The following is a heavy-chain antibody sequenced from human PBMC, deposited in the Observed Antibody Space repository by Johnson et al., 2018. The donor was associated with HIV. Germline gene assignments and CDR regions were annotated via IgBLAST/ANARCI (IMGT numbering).Heavy chain of an antibody. CDR1: GFTFDDYA. Sequence: VQLVESGGGLVQPGRSLRLSCAASGFTFDDYAMHWVRQAPGKGLEWVSGISWNSGSIGYADSVKGRFTISRDNAKNSLYLQMNSLRAEDTAVYYCAKAYSAVVGDAFDIWGQGTMVTVSS. V-gene: IGHV3-9*01. CDR3: AKAYSAVVGDAFDI. CDR2: ISWNSGSI. J-gene: IGHJ3*02. D-gene: IGHD3-22*01.